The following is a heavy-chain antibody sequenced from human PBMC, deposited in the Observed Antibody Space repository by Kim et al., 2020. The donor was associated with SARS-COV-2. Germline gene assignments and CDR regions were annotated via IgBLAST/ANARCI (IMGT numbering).Heavy chain of an antibody. J-gene: IGHJ5*02. D-gene: IGHD6-25*01. CDR3: AKGRRDP. V-gene: IGHV3-23*01. CDR2: ITGSGVST. Sequence: GGSLRLSCAASGFTFSSYVMSWVRQAPGRGLEWVSTITGSGVSTYYADSVKGRFTISRDNSKNTLYLQMNSLRAEDTAVYYCAKGRRDPWGQGTRVTGSS. CDR1: GFTFSSYV.